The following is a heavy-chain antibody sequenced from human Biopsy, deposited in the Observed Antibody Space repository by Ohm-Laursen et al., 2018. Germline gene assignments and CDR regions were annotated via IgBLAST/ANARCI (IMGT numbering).Heavy chain of an antibody. CDR1: GGSFSGYY. J-gene: IGHJ4*02. V-gene: IGHV4-34*01. Sequence: GTLSLTCAVYGGSFSGYYWSWIRQPPGKGLEWIGEINHRGSTNYNPSLKSRVTISVDTSKNQFSLKLRSVTAADTAVYYCARRRPIDYWGQGILVTVSS. CDR2: INHRGST. CDR3: ARRRPIDY.